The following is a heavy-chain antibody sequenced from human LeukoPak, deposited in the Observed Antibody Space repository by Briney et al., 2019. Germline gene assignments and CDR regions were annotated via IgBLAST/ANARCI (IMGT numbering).Heavy chain of an antibody. D-gene: IGHD6-6*01. CDR1: GVSISSYS. CDR3: ARELVAALGHHYGMDV. CDR2: IYTSGST. J-gene: IGHJ6*02. Sequence: PSETLSLICTVSGVSISSYSRSWIRQPAGKGLEWIGRIYTSGSTNYNPSLKSRVTMSVDTYKNQFSLNLSSVTAADTAVYYCARELVAALGHHYGMDVWGQGTTVTVSS. V-gene: IGHV4-4*07.